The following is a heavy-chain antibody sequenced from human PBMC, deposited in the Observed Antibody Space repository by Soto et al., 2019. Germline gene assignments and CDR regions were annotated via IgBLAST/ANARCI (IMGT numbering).Heavy chain of an antibody. CDR3: TRSPRSSPYFDY. CDR2: IYPGDHET. CDR1: GYTFSNFW. J-gene: IGHJ4*02. Sequence: GESLKISCQCSGYTFSNFWIGWVRQLPGKGLEWMGIIYPGDHETRYSPSFHGKVTISADKSINTAYLQWNSLEASDTAFYFCTRSPRSSPYFDYWGQGALVTVSS. D-gene: IGHD6-13*01. V-gene: IGHV5-51*01.